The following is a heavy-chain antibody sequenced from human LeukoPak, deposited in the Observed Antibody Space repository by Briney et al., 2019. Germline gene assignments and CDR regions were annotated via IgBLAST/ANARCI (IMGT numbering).Heavy chain of an antibody. V-gene: IGHV1-18*01. D-gene: IGHD5-18*01. CDR2: ISAYTGNT. J-gene: IGHJ4*02. CDR1: GYTFTNNG. CDR3: ARGGSYGYSDH. Sequence: ASVMVSCKASGYTFTNNGINWVRQAPGQGLEWMGWISAYTGNTNYAESYLGRVTMTTDSSTSTAYMELRSLTSDDTAVYYCARGGSYGYSDHWGQGTLVTVSS.